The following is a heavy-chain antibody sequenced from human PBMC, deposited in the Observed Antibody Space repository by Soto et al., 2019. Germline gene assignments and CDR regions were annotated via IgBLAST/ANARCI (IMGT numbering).Heavy chain of an antibody. D-gene: IGHD1-1*01. J-gene: IGHJ4*02. Sequence: GGALRLSCAAAGFTFSSYAASWVRQAPGKGLEWVSSISSSGDSTYYADPVKGRFTISRDNSKSILYLQMNSLRAEDTAIYYSATPGEDSRNYRTYWGQGTLVTVSS. CDR3: ATPGEDSRNYRTY. CDR2: ISSSGDST. CDR1: GFTFSSYA. V-gene: IGHV3-23*01.